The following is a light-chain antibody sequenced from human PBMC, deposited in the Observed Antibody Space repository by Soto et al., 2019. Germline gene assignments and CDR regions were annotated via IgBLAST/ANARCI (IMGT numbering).Light chain of an antibody. Sequence: DIQMTQSPSSLSASVGDRGTITCRASQGINNYVAWFQQKPGKATKSLIYAASSLQSGAPSQFSGSGSGTDFTLTISSLQPEDSATYYCQQYNSYPLTFGGGTRVEI. J-gene: IGKJ4*01. V-gene: IGKV1-16*02. CDR3: QQYNSYPLT. CDR1: QGINNY. CDR2: AAS.